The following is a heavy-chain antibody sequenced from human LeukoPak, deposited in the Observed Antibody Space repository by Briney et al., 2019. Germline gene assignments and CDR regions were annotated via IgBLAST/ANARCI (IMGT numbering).Heavy chain of an antibody. CDR1: GLTFSGYA. D-gene: IGHD3-3*01. CDR3: AKDVAYYDFWSGSRYFDY. V-gene: IGHV3-23*01. Sequence: PGGSLRLSCAAFGLTFSGYAMSWVRQAPGKGLEWVSAISGSGGSTYYADSVKGRFTISRDNSKNTLYLQMNSLRAEDTAVYYCAKDVAYYDFWSGSRYFDYWGQGTLVTVSS. CDR2: ISGSGGST. J-gene: IGHJ4*02.